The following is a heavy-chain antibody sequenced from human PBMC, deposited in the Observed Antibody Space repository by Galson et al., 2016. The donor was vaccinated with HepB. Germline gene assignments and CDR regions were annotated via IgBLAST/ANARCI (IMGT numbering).Heavy chain of an antibody. V-gene: IGHV1-24*01. D-gene: IGHD3-9*01. CDR3: ATLLAVTGYPDY. CDR2: FDPENGEI. Sequence: SVKVSCKVSGYSLTDLSMHWVRQAPGKGLEWMGGFDPENGEIIFAQKFQGRVTLTEDTSTDTAYMELSSLRSEDTAVYYCATLLAVTGYPDYWGQGTLVTVYS. J-gene: IGHJ4*02. CDR1: GYSLTDLS.